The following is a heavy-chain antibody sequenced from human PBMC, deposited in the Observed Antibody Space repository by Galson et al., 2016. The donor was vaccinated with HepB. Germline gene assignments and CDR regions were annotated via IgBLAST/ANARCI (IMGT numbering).Heavy chain of an antibody. J-gene: IGHJ4*02. CDR2: IGGDGAT. CDR3: ARGGGHGFFDY. Sequence: SLRLSCAASGFTFTNKIMSWVRQAPGKGLEWVSTIGGDGATFYGDSVKGRFTISRDDSKNTLYLQMNSLRAEDTALYYCARGGGHGFFDYWGQGTQVTVSS. V-gene: IGHV3-23*01. D-gene: IGHD3-10*01. CDR1: GFTFTNKI.